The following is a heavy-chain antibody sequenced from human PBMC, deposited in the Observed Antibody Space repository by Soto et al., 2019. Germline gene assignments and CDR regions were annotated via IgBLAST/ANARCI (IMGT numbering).Heavy chain of an antibody. V-gene: IGHV3-11*01. J-gene: IGHJ4*02. CDR1: GFTFSDYY. CDR3: ARARYFGVVILFDY. D-gene: IGHD3-3*01. Sequence: GGSLGLSCAAYGFTFSDYYMSWIRQAPGKGLEWVSYISSSGSTIYYADSVKGRFTISRDNAKNSLYLQMNSLRAEDTAVYYCARARYFGVVILFDYWGQGSLDTGSS. CDR2: ISSSGSTI.